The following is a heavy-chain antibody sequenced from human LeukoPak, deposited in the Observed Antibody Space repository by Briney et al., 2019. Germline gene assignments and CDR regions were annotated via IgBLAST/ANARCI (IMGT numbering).Heavy chain of an antibody. CDR2: IHPNSGAT. Sequence: ASVKVSCKSSQYTFTDYYILWVRQAAGQGLEWMGWIHPNSGATTYAQKFQGRVTLTRDTSINTAYMELSGLRSDDTAVYYCTREDYWGQGTLVPVSS. CDR1: QYTFTDYY. J-gene: IGHJ4*02. V-gene: IGHV1-2*02. CDR3: TREDY.